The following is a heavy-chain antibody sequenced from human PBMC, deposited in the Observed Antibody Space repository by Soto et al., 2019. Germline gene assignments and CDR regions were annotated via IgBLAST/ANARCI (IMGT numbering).Heavy chain of an antibody. CDR3: GIAVGVLADVDY. V-gene: IGHV1-3*05. Sequence: QVQLVQSGAEEKKPGASVKVSCTASGYTFTGYAMHWVRQAPGQRLEWMGWINAGNGNTKYSQKFQGRVTITRDTAASTAYMELSSLKSEDRTVFYCGIAVGVLADVDYLGQGTLVSVSS. CDR1: GYTFTGYA. CDR2: INAGNGNT. J-gene: IGHJ4*02. D-gene: IGHD1-26*01.